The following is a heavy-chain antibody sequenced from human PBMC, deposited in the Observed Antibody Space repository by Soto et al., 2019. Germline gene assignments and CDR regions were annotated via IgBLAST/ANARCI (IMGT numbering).Heavy chain of an antibody. D-gene: IGHD5-12*01. CDR3: AREQRWLQYVGYYFDY. CDR1: GGSISSRSYF. V-gene: IGHV4-39*07. CDR2: IYYSGRT. Sequence: PSETLSLTCTVSGGSISSRSYFWGWIRQPPGKGLEWIGSIYYSGRTYYNPSLKSRVTISVDTSKNQFSLRLSSVTAADTAVYYCAREQRWLQYVGYYFDYWGQGTLVTVS. J-gene: IGHJ4*02.